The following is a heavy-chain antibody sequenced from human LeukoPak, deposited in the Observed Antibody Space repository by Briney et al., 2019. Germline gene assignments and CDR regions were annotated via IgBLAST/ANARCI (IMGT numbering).Heavy chain of an antibody. J-gene: IGHJ4*01. V-gene: IGHV3-7*01. CDR1: GFTFSDYW. Sequence: GGSLRLSCAVSGFTFSDYWVNWVRQAPGKGLEGVASINQNGGEKSYVDSVKGRFTISRDNPKNSLYLQMSSLRAEDTGVYYCARDGTAPGLYFDLWGQGTLVTVSS. D-gene: IGHD6-13*01. CDR3: ARDGTAPGLYFDL. CDR2: INQNGGEK.